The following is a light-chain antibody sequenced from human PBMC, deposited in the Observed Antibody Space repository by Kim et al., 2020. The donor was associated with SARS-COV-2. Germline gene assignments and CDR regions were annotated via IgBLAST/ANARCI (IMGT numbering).Light chain of an antibody. Sequence: VSPGQTATITCSGDKLGDKYACWYQQKAGQSPVLVIYQDTKRPSGIPERFSGSNSGNTATLTISGTQALDEADYYCQAWDSSTAVFGTGTKVTVL. CDR3: QAWDSSTAV. V-gene: IGLV3-1*01. CDR2: QDT. CDR1: KLGDKY. J-gene: IGLJ1*01.